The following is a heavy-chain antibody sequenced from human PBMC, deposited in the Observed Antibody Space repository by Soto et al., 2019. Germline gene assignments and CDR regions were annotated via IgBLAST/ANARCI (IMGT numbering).Heavy chain of an antibody. V-gene: IGHV4-34*01. CDR3: ASTPGDAGVDY. CDR1: GGSFSGYY. D-gene: IGHD3-10*01. J-gene: IGHJ4*02. CDR2: INHSGST. Sequence: QVQLQQWGAGLLKPSETLSLTCAVYGGSFSGYYWSWIRQPPGKGLEWIGEINHSGSTNYNPSLKSRVTISVDTSKNQFSLKLSSVTAADTAVYYCASTPGDAGVDYWGQGTLVTVSS.